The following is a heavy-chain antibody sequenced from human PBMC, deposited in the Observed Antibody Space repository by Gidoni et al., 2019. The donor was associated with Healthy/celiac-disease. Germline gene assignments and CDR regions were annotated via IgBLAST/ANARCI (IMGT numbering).Heavy chain of an antibody. J-gene: IGHJ1*01. CDR1: GFTFDDYA. V-gene: IGHV3-9*01. D-gene: IGHD3-10*01. Sequence: EVQLVAPGGGLVQPGRSLRLSCAASGFTFDDYARHWVRQAPGKGLEWVSGSSWKRCSIGYADSGKGRVTISRDNAKNALYLQMNSLRAEDTALYYCAKGAITMVRGVINGYFQHWGQGTLVTVSS. CDR2: SSWKRCSI. CDR3: AKGAITMVRGVINGYFQH.